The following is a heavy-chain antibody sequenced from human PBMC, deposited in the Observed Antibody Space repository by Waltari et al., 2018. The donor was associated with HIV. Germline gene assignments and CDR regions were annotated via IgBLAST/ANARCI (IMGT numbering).Heavy chain of an antibody. D-gene: IGHD3-3*01. CDR1: EATFSGYS. CDR2: ISSRHSTM. CDR3: ATDFWSGHPDY. J-gene: IGHJ4*02. Sequence: EVHLVESGGGLVQPGGSLGLTCTASEATFSGYSMNWVRQAAGKGLEWISYISSRHSTMFYSDSVKGRFTISRDNAKNSLYLEMTNLRVEDTAVYYCATDFWSGHPDYWGQGTLVTVSS. V-gene: IGHV3-48*01.